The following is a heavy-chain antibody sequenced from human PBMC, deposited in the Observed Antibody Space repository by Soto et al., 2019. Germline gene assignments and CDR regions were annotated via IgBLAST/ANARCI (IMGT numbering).Heavy chain of an antibody. CDR3: ASTRD. Sequence: QVQLVESGGGVVQPGRSLRLSCAASGFTFSSYGMHWVRQAPGKGLEWVAVISYDGSNKYYADSVKGRFTISRDNSKNTLYLQMNSLRAEDTSVYYCASTRDWGQGTLATVSS. V-gene: IGHV3-30*03. CDR1: GFTFSSYG. J-gene: IGHJ1*01. CDR2: ISYDGSNK.